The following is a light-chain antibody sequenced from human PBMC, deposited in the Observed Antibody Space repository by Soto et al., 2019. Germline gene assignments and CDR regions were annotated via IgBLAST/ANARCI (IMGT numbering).Light chain of an antibody. J-gene: IGKJ1*01. CDR3: RHYINSQWT. Sequence: EIVLTQSPGTLSLSPGERATLSCRPSQSVSSTYLDWYQQKPGQAPRLLIYAASSRATGIPDRFSGGASATDFTRTISRLEPEDFAVYYCRHYINSQWTFGQGTKVEIK. CDR2: AAS. V-gene: IGKV3-20*01. CDR1: QSVSSTY.